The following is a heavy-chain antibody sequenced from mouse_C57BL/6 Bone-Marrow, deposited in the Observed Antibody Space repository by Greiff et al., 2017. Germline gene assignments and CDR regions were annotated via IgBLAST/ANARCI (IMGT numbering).Heavy chain of an antibody. CDR3: GNIYYYGSRYFDY. D-gene: IGHD1-1*01. Sequence: VQLQQSGAELARPGASVKLSCKASGYTFTSYGISWVKQRTGQGLEWIGEIYPRSGNTYYNEKFKGKATLTADTSSSTAYMELRSLTSEDSAVYFCGNIYYYGSRYFDYWGQGTTLTVSS. CDR1: GYTFTSYG. J-gene: IGHJ2*01. V-gene: IGHV1-81*01. CDR2: IYPRSGNT.